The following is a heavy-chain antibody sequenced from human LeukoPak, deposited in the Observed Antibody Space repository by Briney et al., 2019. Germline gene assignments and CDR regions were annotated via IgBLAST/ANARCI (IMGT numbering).Heavy chain of an antibody. CDR1: DGSISVYY. CDR2: VYDSGST. D-gene: IGHD3-22*01. Sequence: SETLSLTCTVSDGSISVYYWSWIRQPPGKGLEWIGYVYDSGSTKYNPSLKSRVTISVDTSNDQFSLKLTSVTAADTAVYYCARSSRDSSGYSDLDPWGQGILVTVSS. J-gene: IGHJ5*02. V-gene: IGHV4-59*01. CDR3: ARSSRDSSGYSDLDP.